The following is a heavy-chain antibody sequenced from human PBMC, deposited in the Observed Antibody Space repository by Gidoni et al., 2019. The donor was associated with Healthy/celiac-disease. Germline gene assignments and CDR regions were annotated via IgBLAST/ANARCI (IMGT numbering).Heavy chain of an antibody. CDR3: ARAGGLVGATSIYFDY. Sequence: QVQLQESGPGLVKPSQTLSLTCTVSGGSIIRGGYYWSWIRQHPGKGLEWIGYIYYSGSTYYNPSLKSRVTISVDTSKNQFSLKLSSVTAADTAVYYCARAGGLVGATSIYFDYWGQGTLVTVSS. D-gene: IGHD1-26*01. J-gene: IGHJ4*02. V-gene: IGHV4-31*03. CDR1: GGSIIRGGYY. CDR2: IYYSGST.